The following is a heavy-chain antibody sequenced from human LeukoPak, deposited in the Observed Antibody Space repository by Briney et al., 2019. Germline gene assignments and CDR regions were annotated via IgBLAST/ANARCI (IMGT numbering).Heavy chain of an antibody. J-gene: IGHJ4*02. V-gene: IGHV6-1*01. CDR1: GDSVSSNIAA. D-gene: IGHD2-15*01. Sequence: SQTLSLTCAISGDSVSSNIAACNWIRQSPSRGLEWLGRTYYRSKWYNDYAVSVRSRITIDPDTSKNQFSLQLNSVTPEDTAVYYCAKDCGTGPFACSHWGQGTLVTVSS. CDR2: TYYRSKWYN. CDR3: AKDCGTGPFACSH.